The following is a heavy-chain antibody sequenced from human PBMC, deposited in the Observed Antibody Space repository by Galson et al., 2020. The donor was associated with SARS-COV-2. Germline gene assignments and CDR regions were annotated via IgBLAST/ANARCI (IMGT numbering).Heavy chain of an antibody. V-gene: IGHV1-18*01. CDR3: ARDGQIGYDYRAVGY. J-gene: IGHJ4*01. CDR1: GYTISTYA. CDR2: ISTYNGDK. D-gene: IGHD5-12*01. Sequence: ASVTVSCKASGYTISTYAISWVRRAPGQGLEWMGWISTYNGDKNYAPKFQGRVTMTTDTSANSVYMELRNLRSDDTATYYCARDGQIGYDYRAVGYWGHGTLVTVAS.